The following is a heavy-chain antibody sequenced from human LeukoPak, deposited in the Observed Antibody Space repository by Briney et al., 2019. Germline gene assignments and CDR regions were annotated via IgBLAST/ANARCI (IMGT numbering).Heavy chain of an antibody. CDR1: GFTFSNYW. Sequence: GGSLRLSCAASGFTFSNYWMSWVRQAPGKGLEWVANIKKDGSEKYHADSVKGRFSISRDNAKNSLSLQMNSLRAEDTAVYYCAREYEGGVDHWGRGTLVTVSS. D-gene: IGHD2-8*01. V-gene: IGHV3-7*05. CDR2: IKKDGSEK. CDR3: AREYEGGVDH. J-gene: IGHJ4*02.